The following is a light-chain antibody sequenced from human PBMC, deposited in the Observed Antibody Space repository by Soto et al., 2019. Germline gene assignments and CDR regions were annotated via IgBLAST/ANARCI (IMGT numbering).Light chain of an antibody. CDR1: TGAVTSGYY. V-gene: IGLV7-43*01. CDR3: LLFYRDAWV. J-gene: IGLJ3*02. CDR2: STS. Sequence: QTVVTQEPSLTVSPGGTVTLTCASSTGAVTSGYYANWFQQKPGQAPRALISSTSNQHSWTPARFSGSLLGGKAALTLSGVQPEDEAEYYCLLFYRDAWVFGGGTKLTVL.